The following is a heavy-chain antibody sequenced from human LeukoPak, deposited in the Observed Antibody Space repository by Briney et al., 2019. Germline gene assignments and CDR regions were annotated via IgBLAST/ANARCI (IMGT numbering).Heavy chain of an antibody. J-gene: IGHJ4*02. Sequence: GASVKVSCKASGDTFSSYYMHWVRQAPGQGLEWMGIITPSGDSTNYAQKFQGRVTMTRDTSTSTVYMELSSLRSEDTAVYYCAREGFHGRELFPTFDYWGQGTLVTVPS. V-gene: IGHV1-46*01. CDR1: GDTFSSYY. CDR3: AREGFHGRELFPTFDY. D-gene: IGHD3-10*01. CDR2: ITPSGDST.